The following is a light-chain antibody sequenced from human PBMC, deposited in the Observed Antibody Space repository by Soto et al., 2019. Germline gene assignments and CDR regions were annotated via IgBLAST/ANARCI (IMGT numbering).Light chain of an antibody. CDR3: SSYTSSSPYV. V-gene: IGLV2-14*03. CDR2: DVS. J-gene: IGLJ1*01. Sequence: QSALTQPASVSGSPGQSITISCAGTSADIGAFNYVSWYQHHPGKAPKLLIYDVSDRPSGVSTRFSASKSANTASLTISGLQAEDEADYYCSSYTSSSPYVFGTGTRSPS. CDR1: SADIGAFNY.